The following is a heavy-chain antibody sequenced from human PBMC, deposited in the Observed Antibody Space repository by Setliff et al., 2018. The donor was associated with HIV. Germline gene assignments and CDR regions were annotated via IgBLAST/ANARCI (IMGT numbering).Heavy chain of an antibody. D-gene: IGHD5-18*01. Sequence: GSLRLSCAASGFTFSSYSMNWVRQAPGKGLEWVGRIKSKTDGGTTDYAAPVKGRFTISRDDSKTTLYLQMNSLKTEDTAVYYCTTGPAYSFGNQFYYGIDVWGQGTTVTVSS. CDR1: GFTFSSYS. J-gene: IGHJ6*02. CDR2: IKSKTDGGTT. CDR3: TTGPAYSFGNQFYYGIDV. V-gene: IGHV3-15*01.